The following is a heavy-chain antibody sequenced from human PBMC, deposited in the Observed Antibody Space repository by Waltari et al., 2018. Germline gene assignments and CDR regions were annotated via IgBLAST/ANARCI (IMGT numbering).Heavy chain of an antibody. V-gene: IGHV1-69*14. J-gene: IGHJ6*03. D-gene: IGHD4-17*01. CDR2: IIPICGKA. CDR1: GGTFSSYA. CDR3: ARDYGDGEGGEPIYYMDV. Sequence: QVQLVQSGAEVKKPGSSVKVSCKASGGTFSSYAISWVRQAPGQGLEWMGGIIPICGKANDAQKCQGRGTITADKSTSTAYMELSSLRSEETAVYYCARDYGDGEGGEPIYYMDVWGKGTTVTVSS.